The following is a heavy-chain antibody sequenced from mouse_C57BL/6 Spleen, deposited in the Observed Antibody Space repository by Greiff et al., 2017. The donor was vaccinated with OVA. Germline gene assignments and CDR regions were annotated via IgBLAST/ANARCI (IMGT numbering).Heavy chain of an antibody. CDR3: ARIYYGNFAWFAY. V-gene: IGHV1-69*01. CDR2: IDPSDSDT. CDR1: GYTFTSYW. J-gene: IGHJ3*01. Sequence: QVQLQQPGAELVMPGASVKLSCKASGYTFTSYWMHWVKQRPGQGLEWIGEIDPSDSDTNYNQKFKGKSTLTVDKSSSTAYMQLSSLTSEDSAVYYCARIYYGNFAWFAYWGQGTLVTVSA. D-gene: IGHD2-1*01.